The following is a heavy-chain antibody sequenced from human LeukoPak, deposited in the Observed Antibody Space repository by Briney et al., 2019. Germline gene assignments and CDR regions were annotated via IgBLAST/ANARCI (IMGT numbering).Heavy chain of an antibody. J-gene: IGHJ6*03. D-gene: IGHD3-16*02. CDR2: IYHSGST. V-gene: IGHV4-38-2*01. CDR3: ARGSRFGVLSFMDV. CDR1: GYSISSGYY. Sequence: SETLSLTCAVSGYSISSGYYWGWIRQPPGKGLEWIGSIYHSGSTYYNPSLKSRVTTSVDTSKNQFSLKLSSVTAADTAVYYCARGSRFGVLSFMDVWGKGTTVTVSS.